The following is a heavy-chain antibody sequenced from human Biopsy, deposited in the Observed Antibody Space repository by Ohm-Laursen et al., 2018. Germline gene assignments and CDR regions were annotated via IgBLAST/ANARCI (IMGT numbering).Heavy chain of an antibody. V-gene: IGHV4-34*01. Sequence: PSETLSLTCVVYGESFNGYYWSWIRQTPGKGLEWIGEINHSGRTNYNPSLKSRVTISVDTSKNQFFLKVRSVTAADTAVYYCVRGVDYYDPYHYYALDVWDQGTTVTVSS. J-gene: IGHJ6*02. CDR1: GESFNGYY. D-gene: IGHD3-22*01. CDR3: VRGVDYYDPYHYYALDV. CDR2: INHSGRT.